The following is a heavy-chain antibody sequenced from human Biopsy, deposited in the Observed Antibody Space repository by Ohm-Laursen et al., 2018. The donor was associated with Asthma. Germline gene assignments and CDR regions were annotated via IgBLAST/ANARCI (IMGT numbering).Heavy chain of an antibody. J-gene: IGHJ4*02. CDR3: ASFVQAEEGVF. V-gene: IGHV3-7*01. CDR1: GFTFGNFW. D-gene: IGHD2-15*01. Sequence: SLRLSCSASGFTFGNFWMIWGRQTPGKGLEWVATINGDGSQKSYVDSVTGRFTISRDNSKHSLHLEMNSLRAEDTAVCFCASFVQAEEGVFWGQGARVTVSS. CDR2: INGDGSQK.